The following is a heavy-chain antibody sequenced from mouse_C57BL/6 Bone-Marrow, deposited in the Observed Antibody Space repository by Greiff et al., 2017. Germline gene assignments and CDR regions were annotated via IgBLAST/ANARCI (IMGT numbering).Heavy chain of an antibody. CDR1: GYTFTSYG. Sequence: QVQLQQPGAELARPGASVKLSCKASGYTFTSYGISWVKQRTGQGLEWIGEIYPRSGNTYYNEKVKGKATLTADKSSSTAYMELRSLTSEDAAVCFCARGDYYGSSYWGQGTTLTVSS. J-gene: IGHJ2*01. D-gene: IGHD1-1*01. CDR3: ARGDYYGSSY. V-gene: IGHV1-81*01. CDR2: IYPRSGNT.